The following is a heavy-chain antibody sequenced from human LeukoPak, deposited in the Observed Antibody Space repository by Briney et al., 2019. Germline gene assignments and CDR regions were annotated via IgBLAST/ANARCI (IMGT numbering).Heavy chain of an antibody. J-gene: IGHJ3*02. CDR2: INHSGST. V-gene: IGHV4-34*01. D-gene: IGHD3-16*02. CDR1: GGSFSGYY. CDR3: ARRSWAFDI. Sequence: ASETPSLTCAVYGGSFSGYYWSWIRQPPGKGLEWIGEINHSGSTNYNPSLKSRVTISVDTSKNQFSLKLSSVTAADTAVYYCARRSWAFDIWGQGTMVTVSS.